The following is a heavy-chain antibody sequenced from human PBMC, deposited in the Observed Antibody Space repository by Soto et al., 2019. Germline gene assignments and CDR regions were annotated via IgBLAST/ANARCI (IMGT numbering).Heavy chain of an antibody. V-gene: IGHV1-2*02. D-gene: IGHD6-19*01. Sequence: ASVKVSCKASGYTFTGYYMHWVRQAPGQGLEWMGWINPNSGGTNYARKFQGRVTMTRDTSISTAYMELSRLRSDDTAVYYCARDPLFTSGWYYFDYWGQGTLVTSPQ. J-gene: IGHJ4*02. CDR2: INPNSGGT. CDR1: GYTFTGYY. CDR3: ARDPLFTSGWYYFDY.